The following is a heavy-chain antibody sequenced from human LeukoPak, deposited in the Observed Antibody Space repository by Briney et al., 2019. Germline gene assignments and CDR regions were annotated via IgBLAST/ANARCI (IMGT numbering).Heavy chain of an antibody. CDR3: SRDRHLGWETNWFDP. J-gene: IGHJ5*02. V-gene: IGHV4-4*07. D-gene: IGHD1-26*01. CDR1: GGSISSYY. Sequence: SETLSLTCTVSGGSISSYYWSWIRQPAGKGLEWIGRIYTSGSTNYNPSLKSRVTMSVDTSKNQFSLKLSSVTAADTAVYYCSRDRHLGWETNWFDPWGQGTLVTVSS. CDR2: IYTSGST.